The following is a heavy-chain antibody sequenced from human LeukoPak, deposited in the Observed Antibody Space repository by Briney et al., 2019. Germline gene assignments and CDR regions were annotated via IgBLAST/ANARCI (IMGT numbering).Heavy chain of an antibody. D-gene: IGHD3-16*01. V-gene: IGHV3-21*01. CDR1: GVTFSSYS. CDR2: ISSSSSYI. CDR3: ASWVPVGGEEPFDY. Sequence: GGSLRLSCAVSGVTFSSYSMNWVRQAPGKGLEWVSSISSSSSYIYYADSVKGRFTISRDNAKNSLYLQMNSLRAEDTAVYYCASWVPVGGEEPFDYWGQGTLVTVSS. J-gene: IGHJ4*02.